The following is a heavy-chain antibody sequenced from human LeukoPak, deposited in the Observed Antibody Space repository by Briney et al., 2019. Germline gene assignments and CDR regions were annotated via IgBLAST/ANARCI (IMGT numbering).Heavy chain of an antibody. V-gene: IGHV4-59*01. Sequence: SETLSLTCTVSGGSISSYYWSWIRQPPGKGLEWIGYIYYSGSTNYNPSLKSRVTISVDTSKNQFSLKLSSVTAADTAVYYCARVKLEYSSSFDYWGQGTLVTVSS. CDR1: GGSISSYY. CDR2: IYYSGST. J-gene: IGHJ4*02. CDR3: ARVKLEYSSSFDY. D-gene: IGHD6-6*01.